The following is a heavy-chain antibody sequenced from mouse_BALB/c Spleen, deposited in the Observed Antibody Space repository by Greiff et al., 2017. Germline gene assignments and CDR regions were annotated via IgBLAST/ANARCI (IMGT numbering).Heavy chain of an antibody. CDR3: ARPAYSIAWFAY. J-gene: IGHJ3*01. CDR2: ISSGSSTI. D-gene: IGHD2-10*01. Sequence: DVQLVESGGGLVQPGGSRKLSCAASGFTFSSFGMHWVRQAPEKGLEWVAYISSGSSTIYYADTVKGRFTISRDNPKNTLFLQMTSLRSEDTAMYYCARPAYSIAWFAYWGQGTLVTVSA. CDR1: GFTFSSFG. V-gene: IGHV5-17*02.